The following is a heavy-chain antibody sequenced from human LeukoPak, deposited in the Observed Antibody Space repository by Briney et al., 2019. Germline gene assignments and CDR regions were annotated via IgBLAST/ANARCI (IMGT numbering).Heavy chain of an antibody. D-gene: IGHD2-21*02. CDR1: GGSISSGGYY. V-gene: IGHV4-31*03. Sequence: PSETLSLTCTVSGGSISSGGYYWSWIRQHPGKGREWIGYIYYSGSTYYNPSLKSRVTISVDTSKNQFSLKLSSVTAADTAVYYCARDLGDSTYFDYWGQGTLVTVSS. J-gene: IGHJ4*02. CDR2: IYYSGST. CDR3: ARDLGDSTYFDY.